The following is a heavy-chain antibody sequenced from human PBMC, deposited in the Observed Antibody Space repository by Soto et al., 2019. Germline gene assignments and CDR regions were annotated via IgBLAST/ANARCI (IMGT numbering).Heavy chain of an antibody. CDR2: INHSGST. V-gene: IGHV4-34*01. CDR3: ARGPRVQLWFSWFDP. D-gene: IGHD5-18*01. Sequence: SETLSLTCAVYGGSFSGYYWSWIRQPPGKGLEWIGEINHSGSTNYNPSLKSRVTISVDTSKNQFSPKLSSVTAADTAVYYCARGPRVQLWFSWFDPWGQGTLVTVSS. J-gene: IGHJ5*02. CDR1: GGSFSGYY.